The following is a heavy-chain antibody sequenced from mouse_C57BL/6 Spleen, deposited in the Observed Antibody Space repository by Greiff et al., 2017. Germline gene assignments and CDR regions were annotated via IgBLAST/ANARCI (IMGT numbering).Heavy chain of an antibody. CDR2: IDPSDSYT. J-gene: IGHJ3*01. CDR1: GYTFTSYW. V-gene: IGHV1-59*01. D-gene: IGHD2-5*01. Sequence: QVQLQQPGAELVRPGTSVKLSCKASGYTFTSYWMHWVKQRPGQGLEWIGVIDPSDSYTNYNQKFKGKATLTVDTSSSTAYMQLSSLTSADSAVYYCARESNPAWFAYGGQGTLVTVSA. CDR3: ARESNPAWFAY.